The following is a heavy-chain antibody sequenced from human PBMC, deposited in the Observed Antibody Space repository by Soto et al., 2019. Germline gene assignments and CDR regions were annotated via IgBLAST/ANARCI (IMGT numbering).Heavy chain of an antibody. Sequence: QVQLVQSGAEVKKPGASVKVSCKASGYTFTSYHITWVRQAPGQVLEWMGWISAYNGNTNYAQKLQGRVTMTTDTSTSPAYMELRSRRSDDTAVYYCSRDSPPPREWGQGTLVTVSS. CDR3: SRDSPPPRE. V-gene: IGHV1-18*01. CDR2: ISAYNGNT. J-gene: IGHJ4*02. CDR1: GYTFTSYH.